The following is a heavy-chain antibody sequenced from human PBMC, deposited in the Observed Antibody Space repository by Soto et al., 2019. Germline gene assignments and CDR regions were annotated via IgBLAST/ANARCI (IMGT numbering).Heavy chain of an antibody. D-gene: IGHD1-26*01. Sequence: QVQLVQSGAEVKMPGSSVRVSCKASGGSFSKYGISWVRQAPGQGLKWMGGIIPMFGIGNYAEKLLGRVTMAAAEDTRASHLALRSLRSEDMAGYFCARGYRESSFYAMEVWGQGTRVSVSS. CDR1: GGSFSKYG. CDR2: IIPMFGIG. V-gene: IGHV1-69*01. CDR3: ARGYRESSFYAMEV. J-gene: IGHJ6*02.